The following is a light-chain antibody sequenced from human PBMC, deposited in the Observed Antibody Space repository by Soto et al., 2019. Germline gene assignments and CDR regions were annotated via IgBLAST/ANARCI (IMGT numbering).Light chain of an antibody. CDR1: QSLLHSNGYNY. Sequence: DIVMTQSPLSLPVTPGEPASISCRSSQSLLHSNGYNYLDWYLQKPGQSPQLLIYLGSNRASGVPERIRGSGSGTDFTLKISRVGAEDVGVYYCMQALQTPLTFGGGTKVEIK. J-gene: IGKJ4*01. CDR3: MQALQTPLT. CDR2: LGS. V-gene: IGKV2-28*01.